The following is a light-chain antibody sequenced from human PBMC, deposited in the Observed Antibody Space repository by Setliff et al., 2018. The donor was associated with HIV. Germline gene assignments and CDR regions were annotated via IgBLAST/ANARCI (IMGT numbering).Light chain of an antibody. CDR2: DVS. CDR1: SSDVGGYNY. J-gene: IGLJ2*01. V-gene: IGLV2-14*03. CDR3: TSYTSSSTFV. Sequence: SVLTQPASVSGSPGQSITISCTGTSSDVGGYNYVSWYQQHPGKAPKLMIYDVSKRPSGVSNRFSGSKSGNTASLTISGLQAEDEADYYCTSYTSSSTFVFGGGTQLTVL.